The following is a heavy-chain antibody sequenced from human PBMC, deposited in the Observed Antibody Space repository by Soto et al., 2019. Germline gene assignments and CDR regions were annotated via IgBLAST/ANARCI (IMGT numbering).Heavy chain of an antibody. Sequence: QVQLVESGGGVVQPGRSLRLSCAASGFTFSSYGMHWVRQAPGKGLEWVAVMWYDGSNKYYADSVKGRFTISRDNSKNTLYLQMNSLRAEDTAVYYCAREAFQEPFFDYWGQGTLVTVSS. D-gene: IGHD1-26*01. V-gene: IGHV3-33*01. J-gene: IGHJ4*02. CDR2: MWYDGSNK. CDR1: GFTFSSYG. CDR3: AREAFQEPFFDY.